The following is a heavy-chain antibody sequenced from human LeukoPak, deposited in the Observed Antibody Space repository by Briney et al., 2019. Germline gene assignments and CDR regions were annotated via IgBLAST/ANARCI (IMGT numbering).Heavy chain of an antibody. D-gene: IGHD3-10*01. J-gene: IGHJ3*02. CDR1: GYSFTDYY. Sequence: ASVKVSCKASGYSFTDYYINWVRQAPGQGLEWMGWINPNSGGTNYAQKFQGRVTMTRDTSISTAYMELSRLRSDDTAVYYCASQGWFGELSSAFDIWGQGTMVTVSS. V-gene: IGHV1-2*02. CDR2: INPNSGGT. CDR3: ASQGWFGELSSAFDI.